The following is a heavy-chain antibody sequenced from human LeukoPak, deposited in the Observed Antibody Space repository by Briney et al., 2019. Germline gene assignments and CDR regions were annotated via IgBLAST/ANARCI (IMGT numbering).Heavy chain of an antibody. CDR1: EYTFTNFA. D-gene: IGHD3-10*01. CDR3: ARGLLWFGELSTLGY. Sequence: ASVKVSCKTSEYTFTNFAIHWVRQAPGQRLEWMGWINAGNGNTKYSQNLQGRVTIAGDTSASTAYMELTSLRSEDTAVYYCARGLLWFGELSTLGYWGQGTLVTVS. J-gene: IGHJ4*02. CDR2: INAGNGNT. V-gene: IGHV1-3*01.